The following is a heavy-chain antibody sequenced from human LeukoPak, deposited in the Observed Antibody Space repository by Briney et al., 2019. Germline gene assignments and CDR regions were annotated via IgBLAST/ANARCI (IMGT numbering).Heavy chain of an antibody. Sequence: GGSLRLSCTASGFTVGDYAMTWVRQAPGKGLEWVGFIASKTYGGTAEYAASAKGRFTISRDDSKSIAYLQMNSLKTEDTAVYFCSRDQTPYYWGQGTLVTVSS. CDR1: GFTVGDYA. CDR2: IASKTYGGTA. J-gene: IGHJ4*02. CDR3: SRDQTPYY. V-gene: IGHV3-49*04.